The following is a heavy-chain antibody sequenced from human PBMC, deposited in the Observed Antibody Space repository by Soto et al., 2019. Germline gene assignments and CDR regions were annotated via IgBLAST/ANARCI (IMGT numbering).Heavy chain of an antibody. D-gene: IGHD1-26*01. CDR2: IWYDGSNK. Sequence: QVQLVESGGGVVQPGRSLRLSCAASGFTFSSYGMHWVRKAPGKGLEWVAVIWYDGSNKYYADSVKGRFTISRDNSKNTLYLQMNSLRAEDTAVYYCARDRIVGATKIYYGMDVWGQGTTVTVSS. CDR1: GFTFSSYG. V-gene: IGHV3-33*01. CDR3: ARDRIVGATKIYYGMDV. J-gene: IGHJ6*02.